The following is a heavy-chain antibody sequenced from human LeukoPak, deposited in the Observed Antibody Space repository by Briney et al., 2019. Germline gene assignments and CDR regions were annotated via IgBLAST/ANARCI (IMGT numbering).Heavy chain of an antibody. V-gene: IGHV3-23*01. CDR2: ISGSGGNT. J-gene: IGHJ4*02. CDR3: ATRRADSGGFDY. CDR1: EFTFSSYA. Sequence: PGGSLRFSVAAPEFTFSSYALSWFRQAPGKGLDWVSAISGSGGNTYYANSVKGRFTISRDNSKNTLYLQMNSLRAEDTAVYYCATRRADSGGFDYWGQGTLVTVYS. D-gene: IGHD2-15*01.